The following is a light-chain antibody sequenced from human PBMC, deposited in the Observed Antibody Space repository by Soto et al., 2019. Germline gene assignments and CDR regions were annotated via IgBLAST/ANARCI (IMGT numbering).Light chain of an antibody. CDR1: QSVSSY. J-gene: IGKJ2*01. V-gene: IGKV3-11*01. CDR3: QRRSNRPYT. Sequence: EIVLTQSPATLSLSPGERATLSCRASQSVSSYLAWYQQKPGQAPRLLIYDASSRATGIPARFSGSGSGTYFPPTISSVEPEGCADYYWQRRSNRPYTFGQGTKVEIK. CDR2: DAS.